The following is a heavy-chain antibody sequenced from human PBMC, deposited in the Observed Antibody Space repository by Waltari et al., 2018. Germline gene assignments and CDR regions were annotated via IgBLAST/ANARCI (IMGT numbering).Heavy chain of an antibody. Sequence: QVKLVQSGAEVKKPGASVKVSCKASGYTLTELSMHWVRQAPGKGLEWMGGFDPEDGETIYAQKFQGRVTMTEDTSTDTAYMELSSLRSEDTAVYYCATDLGLLRFLEPWGQGTLVTVSS. CDR3: ATDLGLLRFLEP. J-gene: IGHJ5*02. D-gene: IGHD3-3*01. CDR1: GYTLTELS. V-gene: IGHV1-24*01. CDR2: FDPEDGET.